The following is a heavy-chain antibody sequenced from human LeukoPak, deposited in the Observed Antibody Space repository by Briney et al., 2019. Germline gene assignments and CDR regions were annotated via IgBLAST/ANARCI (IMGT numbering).Heavy chain of an antibody. D-gene: IGHD2-2*02. J-gene: IGHJ4*02. Sequence: KASQTLSLTCTVSGGSISSGYYYWSWIRQPAGKGLEWIGHMYTSGSTEYSPSLNSRVTISVDTSKNQFSLKLSSVTAADTAVYYCTRSRERYCTSGSCYIDLQARWGQGTLVTVSS. V-gene: IGHV4-61*09. CDR2: MYTSGST. CDR1: GGSISSGYYY. CDR3: TRSRERYCTSGSCYIDLQAR.